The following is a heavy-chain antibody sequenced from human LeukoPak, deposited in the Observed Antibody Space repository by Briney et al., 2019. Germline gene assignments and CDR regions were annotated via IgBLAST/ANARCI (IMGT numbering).Heavy chain of an antibody. J-gene: IGHJ3*02. CDR1: GFTFSRHN. CDR2: IKQDGSEK. CDR3: ARERFRITMIVSDAFDI. D-gene: IGHD3-22*01. Sequence: GGSLRLSCAASGFTFSRHNMNWVRQAPGKGLEWVANIKQDGSEKYYVDSVKGRFTISRDNAKNSLYLQMNSLRAEDTAVYYCARERFRITMIVSDAFDIWGQGTMVTVSS. V-gene: IGHV3-7*01.